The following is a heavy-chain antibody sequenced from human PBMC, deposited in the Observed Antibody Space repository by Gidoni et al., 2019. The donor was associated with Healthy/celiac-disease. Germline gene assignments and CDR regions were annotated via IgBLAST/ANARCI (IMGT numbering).Heavy chain of an antibody. Sequence: QVQLVQSGAEVKKPGASVKVSCKASGYTFTGYYTHWVRQAPGQGLEWMGWINPNSGGTNYAQKFQGRVTMTRDTSISTAYMELSRLRSDDTAVYYCARDKYNWNPPGWFDPWGQGTLVTVSS. V-gene: IGHV1-2*02. D-gene: IGHD1-20*01. CDR3: ARDKYNWNPPGWFDP. J-gene: IGHJ5*02. CDR2: INPNSGGT. CDR1: GYTFTGYY.